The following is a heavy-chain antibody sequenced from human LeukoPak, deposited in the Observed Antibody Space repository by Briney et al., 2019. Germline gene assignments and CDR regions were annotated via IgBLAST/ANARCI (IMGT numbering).Heavy chain of an antibody. CDR2: MNPNSGNT. CDR3: AREAIIAWFGDGSYYYGMDV. J-gene: IGHJ6*02. Sequence: GASVKVSCKASGYTFTSYDINWVRQATGQGLEWMGWMNPNSGNTGYAQKFQGGVTMTRNTSISTAYMELSSLRSEDTAVYYCAREAIIAWFGDGSYYYGMDVWGQGTTVTVSS. D-gene: IGHD3-10*01. CDR1: GYTFTSYD. V-gene: IGHV1-8*01.